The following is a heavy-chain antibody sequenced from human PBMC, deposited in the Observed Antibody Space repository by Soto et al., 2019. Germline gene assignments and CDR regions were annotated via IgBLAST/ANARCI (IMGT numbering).Heavy chain of an antibody. CDR3: ARDLLGYCSGGSCTSAP. J-gene: IGHJ5*02. Sequence: GGSLRLSCAASGFTFSSYWMHWVRQAPGKGLMWVSRIDGDGGRTEYADSVKGRFIISRDNAKNTLHLQMNSLRAEDAAVYYCARDLLGYCSGGSCTSAPWGQGTLVTVSS. CDR1: GFTFSSYW. V-gene: IGHV3-74*03. D-gene: IGHD2-15*01. CDR2: IDGDGGRT.